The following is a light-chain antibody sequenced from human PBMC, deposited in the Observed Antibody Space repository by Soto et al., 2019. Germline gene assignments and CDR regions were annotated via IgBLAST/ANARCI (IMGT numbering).Light chain of an antibody. CDR3: QQSYSTPT. CDR2: AAS. CDR1: QSISSY. J-gene: IGKJ4*01. V-gene: IGKV1-39*01. Sequence: DIQMAQSPSSLSASVGDRVTITCRASQSISSYLNWYQQKPGKAPKLLIYAASSLQSGVPSRFSGSGSATAFTLTTSSLQPEDFATYYCQQSYSTPTFGGGTKVEIK.